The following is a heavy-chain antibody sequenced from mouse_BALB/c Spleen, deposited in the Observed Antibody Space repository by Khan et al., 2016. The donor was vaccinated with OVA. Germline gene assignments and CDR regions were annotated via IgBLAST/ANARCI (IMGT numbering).Heavy chain of an antibody. CDR1: GFTFSRFG. V-gene: IGHV5-17*02. CDR2: ISSGSSTI. Sequence: EVELVESGGGLVQPGGSRKLSCAASGFTFSRFGMHWVRQAPEKGLEWVAYISSGSSTIYSADTVKGRFTISRDNPKNTLFLQMTSLRSEDTAMYYCAIDSNFDYWGQGTTLTVSS. CDR3: AIDSNFDY. J-gene: IGHJ2*01.